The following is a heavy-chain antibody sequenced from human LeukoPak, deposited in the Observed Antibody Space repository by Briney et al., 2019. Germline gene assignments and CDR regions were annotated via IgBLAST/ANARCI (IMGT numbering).Heavy chain of an antibody. CDR1: GGSISSYY. D-gene: IGHD3-22*01. CDR2: IYYSGST. Sequence: SETLSLTRTVSGGSISSYYWSWIRQPPGKGLEWIGYIYYSGSTNYNPSLKSRVTISVDTSKNQFSLKLSSVTAADTAVYYCARAAPTYYYDSSGFPLDYWGQGTLVTVSS. CDR3: ARAAPTYYYDSSGFPLDY. V-gene: IGHV4-59*01. J-gene: IGHJ4*02.